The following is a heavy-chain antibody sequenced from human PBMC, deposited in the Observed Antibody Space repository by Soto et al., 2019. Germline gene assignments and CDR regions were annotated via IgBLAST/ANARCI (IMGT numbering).Heavy chain of an antibody. CDR3: ARDQDSSSWYDPDYYYYGMDV. J-gene: IGHJ6*02. D-gene: IGHD6-13*01. CDR1: SDSMNSGGYY. CDR2: IYSNGDT. Sequence: SETLSLTCSVSSDSMNSGGYYWSWVRQHPGKGLEWIGYIYSNGDTYYNPSLKSRVTISVDTSKNQFSLNLTSVTAADTAMYYCARDQDSSSWYDPDYYYYGMDVWGQGTTVTVSS. V-gene: IGHV4-31*03.